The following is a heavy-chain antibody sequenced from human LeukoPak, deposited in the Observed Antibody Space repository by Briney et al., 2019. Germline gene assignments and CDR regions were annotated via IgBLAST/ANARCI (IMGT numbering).Heavy chain of an antibody. D-gene: IGHD2-2*01. V-gene: IGHV4-59*12. CDR2: IYYSGST. CDR1: GGSISSYY. CDR3: ARVKGRVVPANRVNWFDP. Sequence: SETLSLTCTVSGGSISSYYWSWIRQPPGKGLEWIGYIYYSGSTNYNPSLKSRVTISVDTSKNQFSLKLSSVTAADTAVYYCARVKGRVVPANRVNWFDPWGQGTLVTVSS. J-gene: IGHJ5*02.